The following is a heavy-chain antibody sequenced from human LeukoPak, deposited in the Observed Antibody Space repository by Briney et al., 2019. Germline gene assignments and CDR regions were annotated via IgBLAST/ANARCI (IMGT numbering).Heavy chain of an antibody. CDR3: ARDRISHSPAYCFDY. D-gene: IGHD3-3*02. Sequence: GGSLRRSCPVSGFTFSSYAMSWVRQAPGRGLEWVSVISTSGESAYYADSVKGRFTISRDNSKNTLYLQMNSLRVEDTAVYYCARDRISHSPAYCFDYWGQGTLVTVSS. V-gene: IGHV3-23*01. J-gene: IGHJ4*02. CDR2: ISTSGESA. CDR1: GFTFSSYA.